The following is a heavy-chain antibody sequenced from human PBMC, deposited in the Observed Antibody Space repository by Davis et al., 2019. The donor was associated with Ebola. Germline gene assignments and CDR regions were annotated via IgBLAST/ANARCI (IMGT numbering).Heavy chain of an antibody. J-gene: IGHJ6*03. CDR2: LSDTAGNT. D-gene: IGHD5-12*01. CDR1: GFTLSTYA. Sequence: GESLKISCAASGFTLSTYAMSWVRQAPGKGLEWVSALSDTAGNTYYADSVKGRFSISRDKSENTLYLHMDSLRAEDTAVYYCARSGYDRGYYMDVWGKGTTVTVSS. V-gene: IGHV3-23*01. CDR3: ARSGYDRGYYMDV.